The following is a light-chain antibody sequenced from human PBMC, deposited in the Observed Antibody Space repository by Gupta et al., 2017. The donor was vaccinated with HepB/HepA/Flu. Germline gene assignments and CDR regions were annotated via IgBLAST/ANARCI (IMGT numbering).Light chain of an antibody. CDR2: RNN. V-gene: IGLV1-47*01. J-gene: IGLJ3*02. CDR1: SSNIGSNY. Sequence: QSVLTQPPSASGTPGQRVTISCSGSSSNIGSNYVYWYQQLPGTAPKLLIYRNNQRPSGVPDRFSGSKSGTSAYLAISGLRSEDEADYYCAAWDDSLSGNWVFGGGTKLTVL. CDR3: AAWDDSLSGNWV.